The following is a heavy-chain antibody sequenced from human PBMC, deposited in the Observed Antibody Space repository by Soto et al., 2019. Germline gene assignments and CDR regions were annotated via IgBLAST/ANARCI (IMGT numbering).Heavy chain of an antibody. Sequence: GASVKVSCKASGYTFTGYYIHWVRQAPGQGLEWMGWINPNSGGTNYAQKFQGWVTMTRDTSISTAYMELSRLRSDDTAVYYCARDIVVVPAAMIYYGMDVWGQGTTVTVSS. CDR3: ARDIVVVPAAMIYYGMDV. D-gene: IGHD2-2*01. CDR2: INPNSGGT. V-gene: IGHV1-2*04. CDR1: GYTFTGYY. J-gene: IGHJ6*02.